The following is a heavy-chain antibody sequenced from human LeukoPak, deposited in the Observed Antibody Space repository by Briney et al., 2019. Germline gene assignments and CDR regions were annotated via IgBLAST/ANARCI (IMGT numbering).Heavy chain of an antibody. V-gene: IGHV4-30-2*01. CDR1: GGSISSGDYY. CDR3: ARCVGASHMDV. CDR2: IYHSGST. D-gene: IGHD1-26*01. J-gene: IGHJ6*03. Sequence: KSSETLSLTCTVSGGSISSGDYYWSWIRQPPGKGLEWIGYIYHSGSTYYNPSLKSRVTISVDRSKNQFSLKLSSVTAADTAVYYCARCVGASHMDVWGKGTTVTVSS.